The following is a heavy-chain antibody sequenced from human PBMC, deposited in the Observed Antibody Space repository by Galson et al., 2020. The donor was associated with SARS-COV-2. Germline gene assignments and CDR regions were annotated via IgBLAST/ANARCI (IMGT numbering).Heavy chain of an antibody. CDR3: ARAYYYDSSAHSYAY. CDR2: INWNGDST. Sequence: GGSLRLSCAASGFTFGDYAMTWVRQAPGKGLEWVSGINWNGDSTGYADSVKGRFTISRDNAKKSLYLEMNSLRAEDTALYHCARAYYYDSSAHSYAYGGQGPLVTVPS. CDR1: GFTFGDYA. J-gene: IGHJ4*02. V-gene: IGHV3-20*01. D-gene: IGHD3-22*01.